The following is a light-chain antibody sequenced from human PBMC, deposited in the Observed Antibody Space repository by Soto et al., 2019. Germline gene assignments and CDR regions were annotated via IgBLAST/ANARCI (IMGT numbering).Light chain of an antibody. V-gene: IGKV3-15*01. Sequence: EIVMTHSPATLSVYPGERATLSCRASQSVSINLAWYQQKPGQAPRLLIYGASTRATGIPARFSGSGSGTEFTRTISSLQSEDFAVYYCQHYNNWPRTVGQGTKVEIK. CDR2: GAS. J-gene: IGKJ1*01. CDR3: QHYNNWPRT. CDR1: QSVSIN.